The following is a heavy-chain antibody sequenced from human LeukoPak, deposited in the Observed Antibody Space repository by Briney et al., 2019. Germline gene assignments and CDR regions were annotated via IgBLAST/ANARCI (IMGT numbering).Heavy chain of an antibody. D-gene: IGHD1-26*01. CDR2: INPNSGGT. V-gene: IGHV1-2*02. J-gene: IGHJ4*02. CDR1: GYTFTGYY. CDR3: ARDVRGSSIYYFDY. Sequence: AASVKVSCKASGYTFTGYYMHWVRQAPGQGLEWMGWINPNSGGTNYAQKFQGRVTMTRDTSISTAYMELSRLRSDDTAVYYCARDVRGSSIYYFDYWGQGTLVTVSS.